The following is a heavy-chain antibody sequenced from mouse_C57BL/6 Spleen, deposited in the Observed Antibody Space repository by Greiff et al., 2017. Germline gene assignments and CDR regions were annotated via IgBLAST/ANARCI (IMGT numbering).Heavy chain of an antibody. D-gene: IGHD2-1*01. CDR3: AGGDGNYGAWFAY. J-gene: IGHJ3*01. V-gene: IGHV3-6*01. Sequence: VQLQQSGPGLVKPSQSLSLTCSVTGYSITSGYYWNWIRQFPGNKLEWMGYISYDGSNNYNPSLKNRISITRDTSKNQFFLRLNAVTTEDTATYYCAGGDGNYGAWFAYWGQGTLVTVSA. CDR2: ISYDGSN. CDR1: GYSITSGYY.